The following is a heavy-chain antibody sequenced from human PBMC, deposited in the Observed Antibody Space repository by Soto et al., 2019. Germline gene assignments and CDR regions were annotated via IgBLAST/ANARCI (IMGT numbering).Heavy chain of an antibody. D-gene: IGHD2-2*01. CDR2: VNSGGTTK. CDR1: GLTFSTYA. J-gene: IGHJ1*01. Sequence: GGSLRLSCVVSGLTFSTYAMTWVRQAPGKGLEWVSYVNSGGTTKYYAGSVKGRFTISRDNAQNSLYLQMNSLRAEDTAIYYCARMSSSVSPGCWGQGTLVTVSS. CDR3: ARMSSSVSPGC. V-gene: IGHV3-48*01.